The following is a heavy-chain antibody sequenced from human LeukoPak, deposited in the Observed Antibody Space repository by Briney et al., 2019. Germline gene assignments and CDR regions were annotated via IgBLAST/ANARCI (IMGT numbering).Heavy chain of an antibody. CDR2: INPSGGST. Sequence: ASVKVSCKASGYTFTSYYMHWVRQAPGQGLEWMGIINPSGGSTSYAQKFQGRVTMTRDTSTSTVYMELSSLRSEDTAVYYCARPLVTGTPGRYYFDYWGQGTLVTVSS. CDR3: ARPLVTGTPGRYYFDY. D-gene: IGHD1-20*01. J-gene: IGHJ4*02. CDR1: GYTFTSYY. V-gene: IGHV1-46*01.